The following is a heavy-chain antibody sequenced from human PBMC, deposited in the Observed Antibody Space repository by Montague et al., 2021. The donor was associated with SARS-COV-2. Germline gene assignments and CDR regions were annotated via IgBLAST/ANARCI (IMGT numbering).Heavy chain of an antibody. CDR3: ATLSRRTAAGTRDYFGLDV. D-gene: IGHD6-13*01. J-gene: IGHJ6*02. Sequence: SETLSLTCRVSGDSISTSTWWTWVRQTPGKGLEWIGEIFHSGTXXXNPXXXSRVSISVDKSNNQFSLRLSSLIAADTAVYYCATLSRRTAAGTRDYFGLDVRGQGTTVVVSS. CDR1: GDSISTSTW. CDR2: IFHSGTX. V-gene: IGHV4-4*02.